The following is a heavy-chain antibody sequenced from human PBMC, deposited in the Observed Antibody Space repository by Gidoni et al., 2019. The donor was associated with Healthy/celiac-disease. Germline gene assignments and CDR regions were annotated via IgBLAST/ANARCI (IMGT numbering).Heavy chain of an antibody. D-gene: IGHD3-9*01. Sequence: EVQLVESGGGLVKPGRSLRLSCTASGFTFGDYAMSWFRQAPGTGLEWVGFIRSKAYGGTTEYAASVKGRFTISRDDSKSIAYLQMNSLKTEDTAVYYCTRVHDILTGYSLDVWGQGTTVTVSS. CDR2: IRSKAYGGTT. V-gene: IGHV3-49*05. J-gene: IGHJ6*02. CDR3: TRVHDILTGYSLDV. CDR1: GFTFGDYA.